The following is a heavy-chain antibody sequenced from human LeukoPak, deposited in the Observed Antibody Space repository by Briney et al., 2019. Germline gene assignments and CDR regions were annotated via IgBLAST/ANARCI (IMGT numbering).Heavy chain of an antibody. CDR2: IYYSGST. Sequence: SQTLSLTCTVSGGSISSGGYYWSWIRQHPGKGLEWIGYIYYSGSTYYNPSLKSRITISIDTSENQFSLKLSSVTAADTAVYYCARGLLWFGEFRYFDYWGQGTLVTVSS. CDR3: ARGLLWFGEFRYFDY. CDR1: GGSISSGGYY. V-gene: IGHV4-31*03. D-gene: IGHD3-10*01. J-gene: IGHJ4*02.